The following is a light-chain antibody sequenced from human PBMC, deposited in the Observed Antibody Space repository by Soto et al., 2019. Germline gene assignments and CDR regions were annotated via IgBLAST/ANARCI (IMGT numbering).Light chain of an antibody. J-gene: IGKJ2*01. Sequence: EIVLTQSPGTLSLSPGERDTLSCRASQSVSSSYLAWYQQKPGQAPRLLIYGASSRATGIPERFSGSGSGTGFALTISRLEHEDVAVYYCQQYGSSTMYTFGQGTKLEIK. CDR1: QSVSSSY. CDR3: QQYGSSTMYT. CDR2: GAS. V-gene: IGKV3-20*01.